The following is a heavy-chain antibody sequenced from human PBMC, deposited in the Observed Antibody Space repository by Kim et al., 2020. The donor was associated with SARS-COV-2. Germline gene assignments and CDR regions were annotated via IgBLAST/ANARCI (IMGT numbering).Heavy chain of an antibody. V-gene: IGHV4-39*02. CDR3: ARSHIQVARSFDS. CDR1: DGSITNRNFY. Sequence: SETLSLTCSVSDGSITNRNFYWGWVRQSPGKGLEWIGTIYYSGSTYYNPSLKGRVALSVDTSTNHFSLKRTSMKSADTAMYYCARSHIQVARSFDSWGQGTLVVVSS. J-gene: IGHJ4*02. CDR2: IYYSGST. D-gene: IGHD1-1*01.